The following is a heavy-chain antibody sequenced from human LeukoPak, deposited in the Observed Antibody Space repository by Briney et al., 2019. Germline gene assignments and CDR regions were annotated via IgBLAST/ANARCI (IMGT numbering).Heavy chain of an antibody. CDR1: GYTFTSYD. D-gene: IGHD3-9*01. CDR2: MNPNSGNT. J-gene: IGHJ4*02. Sequence: ASVKVSCKASGYTFTSYDINWVRQATGQGLEWTGWMNPNSGNTGYAQKFQGRVTMTRNTSISTAYMELSSLRSEDTAVYYCARVNDILTGYYKDYWGQGTLVTVSS. CDR3: ARVNDILTGYYKDY. V-gene: IGHV1-8*01.